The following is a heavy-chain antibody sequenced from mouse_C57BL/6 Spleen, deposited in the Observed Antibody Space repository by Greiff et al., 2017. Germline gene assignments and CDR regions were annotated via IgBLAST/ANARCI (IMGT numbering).Heavy chain of an antibody. J-gene: IGHJ4*01. CDR3: ARSGSSGRYYYAMDY. Sequence: VQLQQSGAELVKPGASVKLSCTASGFNIKDYYMHWVKQRTEQGLEWIGRIDPEDGETKYAPKFRGKATITADTSSNTAYLQLSSLTSEDTAVYYCARSGSSGRYYYAMDYWGQGTSVTVSS. CDR2: IDPEDGET. CDR1: GFNIKDYY. D-gene: IGHD3-2*02. V-gene: IGHV14-2*01.